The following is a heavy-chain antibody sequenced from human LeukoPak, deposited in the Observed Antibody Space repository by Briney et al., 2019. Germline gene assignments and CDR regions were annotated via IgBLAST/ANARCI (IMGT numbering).Heavy chain of an antibody. V-gene: IGHV1-3*04. CDR3: ARMGATDFDY. CDR1: GYTFTAYA. D-gene: IGHD1-26*01. J-gene: IGHJ4*02. Sequence: ASVKVSCKASGYTFTAYAMHWVRQAPGQRLEWMGWINTDNGDAKYSQKFQGRVTITRDTSASTVYMEVSSLRSDDTAVYYCARMGATDFDYWGQGTLVTVSS. CDR2: INTDNGDA.